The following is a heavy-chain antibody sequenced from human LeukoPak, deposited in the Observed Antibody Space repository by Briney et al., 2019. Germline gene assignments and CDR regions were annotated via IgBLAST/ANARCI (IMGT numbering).Heavy chain of an antibody. Sequence: GGSLRLSCAASGFTFDDYAMHWVRQAPGKGLEWVSGISWNSGSIGYADSVKGRFTISRDNAKNSLYLQMNSLRAEDTALYYCAKDTGGYDSSGYYYRFFDYWGQGTLVTVSS. D-gene: IGHD3-22*01. V-gene: IGHV3-9*01. CDR2: ISWNSGSI. CDR1: GFTFDDYA. CDR3: AKDTGGYDSSGYYYRFFDY. J-gene: IGHJ4*02.